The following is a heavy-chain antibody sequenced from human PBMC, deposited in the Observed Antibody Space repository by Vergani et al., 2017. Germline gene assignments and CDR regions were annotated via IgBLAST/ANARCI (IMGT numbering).Heavy chain of an antibody. D-gene: IGHD6-13*01. J-gene: IGHJ4*02. V-gene: IGHV5-10-1*03. Sequence: EVQLVQSGAEVKKPGESLRISCKGSGYSFTSYWISWVRQMPGKGLEWMGRIDPSDSYTNYSPSFQGHVTISADKSISTAYLQWSSLKASDTAMYYCARHRWGSIAAAGVYDYGGQGTLVTVSS. CDR2: IDPSDSYT. CDR3: ARHRWGSIAAAGVYDY. CDR1: GYSFTSYW.